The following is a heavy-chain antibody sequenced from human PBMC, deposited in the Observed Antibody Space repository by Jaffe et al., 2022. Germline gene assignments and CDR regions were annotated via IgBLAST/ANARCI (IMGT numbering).Heavy chain of an antibody. J-gene: IGHJ4*02. CDR2: ISSSGSTI. CDR1: GFTFSSYE. Sequence: EVQLVESGGGLVQPGGSLRLSCAASGFTFSSYEMNWVRQAPGKGLEWVSYISSSGSTIYYADSVKGRFTISRDNAKNSLYLQMNSLRAEDTAVYYCARMILRYFDYWGQGTLVTVSS. V-gene: IGHV3-48*03. D-gene: IGHD3-9*01. CDR3: ARMILRYFDY.